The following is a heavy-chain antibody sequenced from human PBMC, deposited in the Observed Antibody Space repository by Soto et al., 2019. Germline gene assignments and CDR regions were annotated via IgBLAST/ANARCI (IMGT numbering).Heavy chain of an antibody. CDR2: INHSGST. V-gene: IGHV4-34*01. D-gene: IGHD4-17*01. CDR3: ASLFDYGDAFDY. Sequence: PSETLSLTCAVYGGSFSGYYWGWIRQPPGKGLEWIGEINHSGSTNYNPSLKSRVTISVDTSKNQFSLKLSSVTAADTAVYYCASLFDYGDAFDYWGQGTLVTVSS. CDR1: GGSFSGYY. J-gene: IGHJ4*02.